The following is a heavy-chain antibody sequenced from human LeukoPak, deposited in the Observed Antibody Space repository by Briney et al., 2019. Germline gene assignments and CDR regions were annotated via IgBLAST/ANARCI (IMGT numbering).Heavy chain of an antibody. Sequence: SETLSLTCTVSGVSINSNTYSWGWIRQPPGEGLERIGTISYTGNTYFNSSLKSRVTIFVDTSKTQFSLKLSSVTAADTAVYYCARHFGYDDTSDYQGVPDYWGQGSLVTVSS. D-gene: IGHD3-22*01. CDR2: ISYTGNT. V-gene: IGHV4-39*01. J-gene: IGHJ4*02. CDR1: GVSINSNTYS. CDR3: ARHFGYDDTSDYQGVPDY.